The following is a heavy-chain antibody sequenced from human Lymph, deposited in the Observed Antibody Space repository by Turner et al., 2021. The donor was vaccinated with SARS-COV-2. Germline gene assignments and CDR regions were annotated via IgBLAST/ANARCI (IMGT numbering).Heavy chain of an antibody. CDR2: IIPILAIA. D-gene: IGHD2-2*01. Sequence: QVQLVQSGAEGKKPGASGKVSCKASGGTFSSYAITWVRQAPGQGLEWMGGIIPILAIANYAQKFQGRVTITADKSTSTAYMELSSLRSEDTAVYYCARDSPYCSSTSCYDPWGQGTLVTVSS. V-gene: IGHV1-69*10. CDR1: GGTFSSYA. J-gene: IGHJ5*02. CDR3: ARDSPYCSSTSCYDP.